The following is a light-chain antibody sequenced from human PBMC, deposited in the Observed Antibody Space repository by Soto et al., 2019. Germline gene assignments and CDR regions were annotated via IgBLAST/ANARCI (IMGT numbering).Light chain of an antibody. CDR1: SSDVGGYNY. CDR3: SSYTGSSTRGGV. V-gene: IGLV2-14*01. CDR2: DVS. J-gene: IGLJ1*01. Sequence: QSALTQPASVSGSPGQSITISCTGTSSDVGGYNYVSWYQQHPGKAPKLMIYDVSNRPSGVSNRFSGSKSGNTASLTISGLQAEDEADYYCSSYTGSSTRGGVFGTGTKVTVL.